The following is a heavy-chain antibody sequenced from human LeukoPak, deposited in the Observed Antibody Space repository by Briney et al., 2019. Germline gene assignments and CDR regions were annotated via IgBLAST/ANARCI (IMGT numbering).Heavy chain of an antibody. V-gene: IGHV6-1*01. J-gene: IGHJ5*02. CDR2: TYFRSEWHT. CDR3: ASGWALS. CDR1: GDSVSNKNGA. Sequence: SQTLSLTCDFSGDSVSNKNGAWNWIRQSPSRGLEWLGRTYFRSEWHTDYAVSVKGRIAITADTSKNQFSLQLASVTPEDTAVYYCASGWALSWGQGSLVTVSS. D-gene: IGHD1-26*01.